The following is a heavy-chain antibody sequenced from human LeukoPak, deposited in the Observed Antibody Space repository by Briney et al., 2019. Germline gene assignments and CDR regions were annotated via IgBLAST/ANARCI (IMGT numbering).Heavy chain of an antibody. Sequence: PSETLSLTCAVSGGSIGTINLWWTWVRQPPGKGLEWIGEIYHSGNTDYNPSLKSRATISIDKSKNQFSLNLSSVTAADTAVYYCARVRVTPNIAIDYWGQGTLVTVSS. D-gene: IGHD2/OR15-2a*01. J-gene: IGHJ4*02. CDR3: ARVRVTPNIAIDY. V-gene: IGHV4-4*02. CDR2: IYHSGNT. CDR1: GGSIGTINLW.